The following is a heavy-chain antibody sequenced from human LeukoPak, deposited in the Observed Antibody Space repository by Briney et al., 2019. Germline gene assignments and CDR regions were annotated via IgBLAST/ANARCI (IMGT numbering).Heavy chain of an antibody. V-gene: IGHV3-9*01. D-gene: IGHD6-19*01. CDR1: GFTFDDYA. Sequence: SLRLSCAASGFTFDDYAMHWVRQAPGKGLEWVSGISWNSGSIGYADSVKGRSTISRDNAKNSLYLQMNSLRAEDTALYYCAKGYSSGWLAFDYWGQGTLVTVSS. J-gene: IGHJ4*02. CDR2: ISWNSGSI. CDR3: AKGYSSGWLAFDY.